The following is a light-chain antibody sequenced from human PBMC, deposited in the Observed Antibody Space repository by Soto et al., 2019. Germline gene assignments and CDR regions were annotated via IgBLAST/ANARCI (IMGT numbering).Light chain of an antibody. CDR2: GAS. Sequence: EIGLTQSTGTLSLSPWKIATLSCRAIQSISISYLAWYQQRPGQAPRLLIYGASTRATGIPARFSGSGSGTEFTLTISSLQSEDFAVYYCQEYNNWPALTFAGGTKVDIK. CDR1: QSISISY. V-gene: IGKV3-15*01. J-gene: IGKJ4*01. CDR3: QEYNNWPALT.